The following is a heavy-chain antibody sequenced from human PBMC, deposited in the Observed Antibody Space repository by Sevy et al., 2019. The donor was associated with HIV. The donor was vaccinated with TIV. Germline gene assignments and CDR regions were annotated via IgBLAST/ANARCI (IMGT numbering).Heavy chain of an antibody. CDR2: ISGSGGST. J-gene: IGHJ4*02. CDR3: AKEGFGYNYDSSGNLDY. V-gene: IGHV3-23*01. D-gene: IGHD3-22*01. CDR1: GFTFSSYA. Sequence: GGSLRLSCGVSGFTFSSYAMSWVRQAPGKGLEWVSGISGSGGSTYYADSVKGRFTISRDNSKNTLYLQMTSLRAEDTAVYYCAKEGFGYNYDSSGNLDYWGQGTLDTVSS.